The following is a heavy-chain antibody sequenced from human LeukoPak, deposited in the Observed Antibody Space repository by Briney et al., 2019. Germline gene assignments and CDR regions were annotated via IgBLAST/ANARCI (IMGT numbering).Heavy chain of an antibody. V-gene: IGHV4-59*08. CDR1: GGSISSYY. CDR3: ARHGGDYYYYGMDV. D-gene: IGHD3-3*01. Sequence: SSETLSLTCTVSGGSISSYYWSWIRQPPGKGLEWIGYIYYSGSTNYNPSLKSRVTISVDTSKNQFSLKLSSVTAADTAVYYCARHGGDYYYYGMDVWGQGTTVTVSS. CDR2: IYYSGST. J-gene: IGHJ6*02.